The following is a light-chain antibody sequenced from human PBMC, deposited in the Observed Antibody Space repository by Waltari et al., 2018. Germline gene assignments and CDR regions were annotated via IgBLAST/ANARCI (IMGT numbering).Light chain of an antibody. Sequence: DIQMTQSPSSLSASVGDRVTITCRASQGIGNALGWFQQKPGSAPKRLIYGASTLQSGVPSRFSGSGSGTEFTLTISSLQPEDFATYYCLQHNSYSYTFGQGTKLDIK. V-gene: IGKV1-17*01. J-gene: IGKJ2*01. CDR2: GAS. CDR3: LQHNSYSYT. CDR1: QGIGNA.